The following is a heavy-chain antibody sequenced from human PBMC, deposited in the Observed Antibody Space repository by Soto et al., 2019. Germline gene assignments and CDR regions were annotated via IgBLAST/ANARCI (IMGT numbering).Heavy chain of an antibody. J-gene: IGHJ6*02. Sequence: QVQLQESGPGLVKPSGTLSLTCAVSGGSISSSNWWSWVRQPPGKGLEWIGEIYHSGSTNYNPSLQDRVTISVDTSKNRFSLKLSSVAAADTAVYYCASVRGGYYYAMDVWGQGTTVTVSS. D-gene: IGHD3-10*02. CDR2: IYHSGST. CDR1: GGSISSSNW. CDR3: ASVRGGYYYAMDV. V-gene: IGHV4-4*02.